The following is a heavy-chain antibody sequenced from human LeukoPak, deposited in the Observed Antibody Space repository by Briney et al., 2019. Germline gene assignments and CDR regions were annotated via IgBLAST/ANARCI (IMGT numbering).Heavy chain of an antibody. D-gene: IGHD5/OR15-5a*01. CDR3: TASMEVSTYFDY. CDR1: GFTFSNYW. J-gene: IGHJ4*02. V-gene: IGHV3-15*01. Sequence: PGGSLRLSCAASGFTFSNYWMSWVRQAPGKGLEWVGRIKSNTDGGTTDYAASVKGRFTISRDDSKNTLYLQMNSLKTEDTAVYYCTASMEVSTYFDYWGQGTLVTVSS. CDR2: IKSNTDGGTT.